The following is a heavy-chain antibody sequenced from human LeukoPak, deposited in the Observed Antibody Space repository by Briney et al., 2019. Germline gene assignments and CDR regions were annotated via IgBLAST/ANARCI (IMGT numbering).Heavy chain of an antibody. Sequence: ASVKVSCKASGYTFTSYDINWVRQATGQGLEWMGWMNPNSGNTGYAQKFQGRVTITRNTSISTAYMELSSLRSEDTAVYYCARGYCSSTSCYGNWFDPWGQGTLGTVSS. CDR3: ARGYCSSTSCYGNWFDP. CDR2: MNPNSGNT. CDR1: GYTFTSYD. V-gene: IGHV1-8*03. D-gene: IGHD2-2*01. J-gene: IGHJ5*02.